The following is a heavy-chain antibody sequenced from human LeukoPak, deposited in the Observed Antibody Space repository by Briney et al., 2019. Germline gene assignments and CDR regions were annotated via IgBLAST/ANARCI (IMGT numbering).Heavy chain of an antibody. D-gene: IGHD1-14*01. CDR3: AITGGP. Sequence: GRSLRLSCAASGFTFDDYAMHWVRQAPGKGLEWVSVIYSGGSTYYADSVKGRFTISRDNSKNTLYLQMNSLRAEDTAVYYCAITGGPWGQGTLVTVSS. CDR1: GFTFDDYA. V-gene: IGHV3-66*02. J-gene: IGHJ5*02. CDR2: IYSGGST.